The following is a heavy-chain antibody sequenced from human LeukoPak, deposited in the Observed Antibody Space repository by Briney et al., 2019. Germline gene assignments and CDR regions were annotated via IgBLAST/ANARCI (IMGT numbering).Heavy chain of an antibody. CDR3: AKVFTVVVVAARGFDY. CDR2: ISGSGGST. D-gene: IGHD2-15*01. J-gene: IGHJ4*02. CDR1: GFTFSSYA. Sequence: GGSLRLSCAASGFTFSSYAMSWVRQAPGKGLDWVSGISGSGGSTYYADSVKGRFTISRDNSKNTLYLQMNSLRAKDTAVYYCAKVFTVVVVAARGFDYWGQGALVTVSS. V-gene: IGHV3-23*01.